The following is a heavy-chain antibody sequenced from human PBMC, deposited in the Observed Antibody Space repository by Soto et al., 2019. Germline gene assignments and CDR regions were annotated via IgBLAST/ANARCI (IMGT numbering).Heavy chain of an antibody. V-gene: IGHV4-34*01. J-gene: IGHJ4*02. Sequence: PSETLSLTCGVYGAFFTSNYWSWVRQPPAKGLEWIGEINHNGLTNYNPSLKSRVTISVDTSKNQFSLKLTSVTAADTAVYYCASARWDYWGQGTLVTVSS. CDR1: GAFFTSNY. D-gene: IGHD2-15*01. CDR3: ASARWDY. CDR2: INHNGLT.